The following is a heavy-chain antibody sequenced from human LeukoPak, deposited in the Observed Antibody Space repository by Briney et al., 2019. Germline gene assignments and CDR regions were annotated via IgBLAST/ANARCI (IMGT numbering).Heavy chain of an antibody. D-gene: IGHD6-19*01. Sequence: SETLSLTCTVSGGSISSYYWSWIRQPAGKGLEWIGYIYYSGSTNYNPSLKSRVTISVDTSKNQFSLRLSSVTAADTAVYYCARGASSGWYRTIYYFDYWGQGTLVTVSS. V-gene: IGHV4-59*01. J-gene: IGHJ4*02. CDR3: ARGASSGWYRTIYYFDY. CDR2: IYYSGST. CDR1: GGSISSYY.